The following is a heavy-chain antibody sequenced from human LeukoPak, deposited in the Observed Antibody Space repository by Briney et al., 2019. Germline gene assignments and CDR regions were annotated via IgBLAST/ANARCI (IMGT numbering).Heavy chain of an antibody. CDR2: IKSKTDGGTT. J-gene: IGHJ4*02. CDR1: GFTFSNAW. D-gene: IGHD2-2*01. V-gene: IGHV3-15*01. Sequence: GGSLRLSCAASGFTFSNAWMSWVRQAPGKGLEWVGRIKSKTDGGTTDYAAPVKDRFTISRDDSKNTLYLQMNSLKTEDTAVYYCTTGRPVGIVPAAGDFHWGQRTLVTVSS. CDR3: TTGRPVGIVPAAGDFH.